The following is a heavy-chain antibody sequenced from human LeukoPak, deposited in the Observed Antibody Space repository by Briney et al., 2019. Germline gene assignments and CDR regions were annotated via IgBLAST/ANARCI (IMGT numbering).Heavy chain of an antibody. V-gene: IGHV3-30*18. Sequence: GRSLRLSCAASGFTFSSYGMHWVRQAPGKGLEWVAVISYDGSNKYYADSVKGRFTISRDNSKNTLYLQMNSLRAEDTAVYYCAKDGPPYCSGGSCYLLGKVYFDYWGQGTLVTVSS. J-gene: IGHJ4*02. CDR2: ISYDGSNK. CDR3: AKDGPPYCSGGSCYLLGKVYFDY. CDR1: GFTFSSYG. D-gene: IGHD2-15*01.